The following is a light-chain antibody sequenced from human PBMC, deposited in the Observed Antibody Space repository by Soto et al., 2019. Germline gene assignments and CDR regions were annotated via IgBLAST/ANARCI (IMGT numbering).Light chain of an antibody. CDR3: QQRGNWPWT. V-gene: IGKV3-11*01. Sequence: EFVLTQSPATLSLSPGERVTLSCRASQSVSTFLAWYQQKPGQSPRLLIYGASNRATSIPARFNGSGSGTDFTLTISGLEPEDFAVYYCQQRGNWPWTFGQGTKVEIK. CDR2: GAS. CDR1: QSVSTF. J-gene: IGKJ1*01.